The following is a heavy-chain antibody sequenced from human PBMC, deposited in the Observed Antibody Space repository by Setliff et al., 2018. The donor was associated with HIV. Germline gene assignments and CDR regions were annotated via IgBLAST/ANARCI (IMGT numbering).Heavy chain of an antibody. CDR2: INAGNGNR. D-gene: IGHD5-18*01. CDR3: ASSLGYSYGLYLDY. V-gene: IGHV1-3*01. Sequence: GASVKVSCKTSGYTFKSYDINWVRQAPGQRPEWMARINAGNGNREYSPKFQGRVTITADTSASTMYMELSSLRSDDTAVYYCASSLGYSYGLYLDYWGQGTLVTVSS. CDR1: GYTFKSYD. J-gene: IGHJ4*02.